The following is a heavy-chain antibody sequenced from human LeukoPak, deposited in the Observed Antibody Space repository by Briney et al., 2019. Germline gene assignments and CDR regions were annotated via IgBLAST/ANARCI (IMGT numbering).Heavy chain of an antibody. CDR2: SAHRGNT. CDR3: TRVTRNSGWFFDY. D-gene: IGHD6-19*01. J-gene: IGHJ4*02. CDR1: GYSISGGYF. Sequence: SETLSLTCDVSGYSISGGYFWGWIRQPPGMGLEWIGSSAHRGNTYYNPSLKGRVTISIDRSKNQFSLSLTSVTAADTAIYYCTRVTRNSGWFFDYWGQETLATVSS. V-gene: IGHV4-38-2*01.